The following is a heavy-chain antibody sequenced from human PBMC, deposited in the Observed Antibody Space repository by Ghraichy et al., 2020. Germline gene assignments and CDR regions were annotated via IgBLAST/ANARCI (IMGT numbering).Heavy chain of an antibody. Sequence: GESLTISCAASGFIFSEFAMYWVRQTPGKGLECIGRIRTKPNNYATTYAASVKGRFTISRDDSKNTMYLQMKSLKTEDTAVYYCSSPGFGELQNAFEVWGHGTIVTVSS. V-gene: IGHV3-73*01. D-gene: IGHD3-10*01. CDR2: IRTKPNNYAT. CDR3: SSPGFGELQNAFEV. CDR1: GFIFSEFA. J-gene: IGHJ3*01.